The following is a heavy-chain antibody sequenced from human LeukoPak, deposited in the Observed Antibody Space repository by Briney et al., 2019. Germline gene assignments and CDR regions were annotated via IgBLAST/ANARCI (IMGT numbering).Heavy chain of an antibody. V-gene: IGHV1-2*02. CDR1: GYTFTDYY. Sequence: ASVKVSCKASGYTFTDYYMHWVRQAPGQRLEWMGWINPNSGATKYAQKFQGRVTMTRDTSISTAYMELSRLASDDTAVYYCARGEYVISGYRNDAFDIWGQGTMVTVSS. J-gene: IGHJ3*02. CDR2: INPNSGAT. CDR3: ARGEYVISGYRNDAFDI. D-gene: IGHD3-22*01.